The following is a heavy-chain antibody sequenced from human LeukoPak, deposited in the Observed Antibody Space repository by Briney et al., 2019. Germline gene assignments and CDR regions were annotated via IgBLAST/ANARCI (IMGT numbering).Heavy chain of an antibody. CDR1: GGSISSGGYY. CDR2: IYYRGTT. D-gene: IGHD3-10*01. Sequence: SQTLSLTCTVSGGSISSGGYYWSWIRQHPGKDLEWIGYIYYRGTTYYNPSLKSRVTISVDTSKNQFSLKLSSVTAADTAVYYCARSYGSGIFSYWFDPWGQGTLVTVPS. J-gene: IGHJ5*02. CDR3: ARSYGSGIFSYWFDP. V-gene: IGHV4-31*03.